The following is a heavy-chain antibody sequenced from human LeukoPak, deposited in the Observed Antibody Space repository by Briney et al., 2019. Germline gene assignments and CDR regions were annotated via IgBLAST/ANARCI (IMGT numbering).Heavy chain of an antibody. CDR3: AIRRYYDSSGPGFDY. CDR1: AGSISSYY. CDR2: INHSGST. Sequence: SETLSLTCTVSAGSISSYYWSWIRQPPGKGLEWIGEINHSGSTNYNPSLKSRVTISVDTSKNQFSLKLSSVTAADTAVYYCAIRRYYDSSGPGFDYWGQGTLVTVSS. V-gene: IGHV4-34*01. J-gene: IGHJ4*02. D-gene: IGHD3-22*01.